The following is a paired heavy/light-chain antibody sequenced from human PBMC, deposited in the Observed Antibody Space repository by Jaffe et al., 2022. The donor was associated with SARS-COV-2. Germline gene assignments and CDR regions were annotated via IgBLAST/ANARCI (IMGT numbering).Heavy chain of an antibody. CDR1: GFTFSSYS. CDR3: ARDQARWFGDLSASNWFDP. V-gene: IGHV3-21*01. Sequence: EVQLVESGGGLVKPGGSLRLSCAASGFTFSSYSMNWVRQAPGKGLEWVSSISSSSSYIYYADSVKGRFTISRDNAKNSLYLQMNSLRAEDTAVYYCARDQARWFGDLSASNWFDPWGQGTLVTVSS. CDR2: ISSSSSYI. J-gene: IGHJ5*02. D-gene: IGHD3-10*01.
Light chain of an antibody. CDR1: QGISSY. Sequence: VIWMTQSPSLLSASTGDRVTISCRMSQGISSYLAWYQQKPGKAPELLIYAASTLQSGVPSRFSGSGSGTDFTLTISCLQSEDFATYYCQQYYSFPRTFGQGTKVEIK. J-gene: IGKJ1*01. CDR2: AAS. V-gene: IGKV1D-8*01. CDR3: QQYYSFPRT.